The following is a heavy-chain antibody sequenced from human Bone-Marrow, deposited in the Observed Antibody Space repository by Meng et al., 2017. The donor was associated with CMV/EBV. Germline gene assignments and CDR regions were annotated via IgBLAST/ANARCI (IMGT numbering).Heavy chain of an antibody. CDR2: INSNSGGT. CDR3: ARDPQFWSGSYSDY. V-gene: IGHV1-2*02. D-gene: IGHD3-3*01. J-gene: IGHJ4*02. CDR1: GYTFTGYY. Sequence: ASVKVSCKASGYTFTGYYMHWVRQAPGQGLEWMGWINSNSGGTNYAQKFQGRVTMTRDTSISTAYMELSRLRSDDTAVYYCARDPQFWSGSYSDYWGQGTLVTVSS.